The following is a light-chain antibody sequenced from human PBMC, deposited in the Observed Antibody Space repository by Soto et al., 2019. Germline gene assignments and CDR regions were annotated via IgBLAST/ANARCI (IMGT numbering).Light chain of an antibody. J-gene: IGLJ2*01. CDR2: DTT. Sequence: QAVVTQEPSLTVSPGETVTLTCGSRTGAVTSGHYPYWFQQKPGQAPRTLIYDTTNKHSWTPARFSGSLLGGKAALTLSGAQPEDEADYYCMLSYTGAVLFGGGTKLTVL. V-gene: IGLV7-46*01. CDR1: TGAVTSGHY. CDR3: MLSYTGAVL.